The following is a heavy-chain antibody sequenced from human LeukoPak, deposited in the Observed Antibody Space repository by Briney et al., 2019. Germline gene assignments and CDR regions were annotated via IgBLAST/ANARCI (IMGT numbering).Heavy chain of an antibody. J-gene: IGHJ4*02. V-gene: IGHV3-7*01. CDR2: INQDASAK. CDR3: ARWDIRGTAHQLDY. Sequence: GGSLRLSCAASGYTLSSHWMTWVRQAPGKGLEWVANINQDASAKYYVASVRGRFTISRDNAKNSIYLQMNSLRVDDTAVYYCARWDIRGTAHQLDYWGQGTLVTVSS. D-gene: IGHD5-12*01. CDR1: GYTLSSHW.